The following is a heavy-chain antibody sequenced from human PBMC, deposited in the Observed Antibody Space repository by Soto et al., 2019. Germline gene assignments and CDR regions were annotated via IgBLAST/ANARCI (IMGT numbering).Heavy chain of an antibody. V-gene: IGHV1-8*01. CDR2: MNPNSGNT. Sequence: ASVKVSCKASGYTFPSYDINWVRQATGQGLEWMGWMNPNSGNTGYAQKFQGRVTMTRNTSISTAYMELSSLRSEDTAVYYCARGVKRYCSGGSCYILWGQGTLVTVSS. CDR1: GYTFPSYD. CDR3: ARGVKRYCSGGSCYIL. J-gene: IGHJ4*02. D-gene: IGHD2-15*01.